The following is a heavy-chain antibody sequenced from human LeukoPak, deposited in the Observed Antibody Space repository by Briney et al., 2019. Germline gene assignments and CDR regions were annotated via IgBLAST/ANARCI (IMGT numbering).Heavy chain of an antibody. V-gene: IGHV3-7*01. J-gene: IGHJ4*02. D-gene: IGHD2-15*01. CDR2: IRQDGSDK. Sequence: GGSLRLSCVASGFTFNSYWMSWVRQAPAKGLEWLANIRQDGSDKQYVDSVKGRFTISRDNAKNSLYLQMNSLSAEDTAVYYCARHSRGSPIDDWGQGTLVTVSS. CDR3: ARHSRGSPIDD. CDR1: GFTFNSYW.